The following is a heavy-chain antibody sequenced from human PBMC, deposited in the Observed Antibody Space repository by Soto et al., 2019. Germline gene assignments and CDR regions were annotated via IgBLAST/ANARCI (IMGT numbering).Heavy chain of an antibody. CDR1: GYTFTSYD. D-gene: IGHD2-2*01. CDR2: MNPNSGNT. V-gene: IGHV1-8*01. CDR3: ARALGYCSSTSCWGAYYYYMDV. J-gene: IGHJ6*03. Sequence: ASVKVSCKASGYTFTSYDINWVRQATGQGLEWMGWMNPNSGNTGYAQKFQGRVTMTRNTSISTAYMELSSLRSEDTAVYYCARALGYCSSTSCWGAYYYYMDVWGKGTTVTVSS.